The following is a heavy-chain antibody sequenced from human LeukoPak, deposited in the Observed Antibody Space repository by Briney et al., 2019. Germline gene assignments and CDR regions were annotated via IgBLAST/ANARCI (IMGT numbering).Heavy chain of an antibody. Sequence: GGSLRLSCAASGFTFDDYAMHWVRQAPGKGPEWVSLISGDGGTTYYADSVEGRFTISRDNSKNSLYLQMNSLRPEDTALYYCAKDVGSSGWFANFDSWGQGTLVTVSS. D-gene: IGHD6-19*01. J-gene: IGHJ4*02. V-gene: IGHV3-43*02. CDR3: AKDVGSSGWFANFDS. CDR1: GFTFDDYA. CDR2: ISGDGGTT.